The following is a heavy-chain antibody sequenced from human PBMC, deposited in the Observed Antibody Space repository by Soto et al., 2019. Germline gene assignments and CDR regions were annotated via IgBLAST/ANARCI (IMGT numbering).Heavy chain of an antibody. CDR2: IDHSGST. V-gene: IGHV4-34*01. Sequence: PSETLSLTCAVYGGSFSGYYWNWILQPPGKGLEWIGEIDHSGSTKYNPSLKSRVTISVDTSKNQFSLKVSSVAAADTAVYYCARDLGLRSAGDLYYYYMDVWGKGTTVTVSS. J-gene: IGHJ6*03. D-gene: IGHD5-12*01. CDR1: GGSFSGYY. CDR3: ARDLGLRSAGDLYYYYMDV.